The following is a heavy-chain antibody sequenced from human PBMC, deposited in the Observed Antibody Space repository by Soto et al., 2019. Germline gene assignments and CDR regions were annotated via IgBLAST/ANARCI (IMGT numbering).Heavy chain of an antibody. CDR1: GYTFTSYG. CDR2: IIPIFGTA. J-gene: IGHJ6*02. CDR3: ASHSGSSPEGRYYYGMDV. Sequence: GASVKVSCKASGYTFTSYGISWVRQAPGQGLEWMGRIIPIFGTANYAKKFQGRVTITADKSTSTAYMELSSLRSEDTAVYYCASHSGSSPEGRYYYGMDVWGQGTTVTVS. D-gene: IGHD1-26*01. V-gene: IGHV1-69*06.